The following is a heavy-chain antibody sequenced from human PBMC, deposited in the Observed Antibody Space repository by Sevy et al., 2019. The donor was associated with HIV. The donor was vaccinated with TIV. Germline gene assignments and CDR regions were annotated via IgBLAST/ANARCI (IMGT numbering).Heavy chain of an antibody. CDR1: GGSISSGGYY. Sequence: SETLSLTCTVSGGSISSGGYYWSWIRQHPGKGLKWIGYIYYSGSTYYNPSLKSRVTISVDTSKNQFSLKLSSVTAADTAVYYCAIVYYDFRSGYFAGNWFDPWGQGTLVTVSS. J-gene: IGHJ5*02. V-gene: IGHV4-31*03. CDR3: AIVYYDFRSGYFAGNWFDP. CDR2: IYYSGST. D-gene: IGHD3-3*01.